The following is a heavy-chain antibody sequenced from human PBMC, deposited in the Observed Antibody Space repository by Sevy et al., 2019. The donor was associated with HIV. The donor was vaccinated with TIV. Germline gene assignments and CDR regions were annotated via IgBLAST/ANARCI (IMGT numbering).Heavy chain of an antibody. J-gene: IGHJ4*02. D-gene: IGHD2-8*01. Sequence: GGSLRLSCAASGFTYNKYSMSWVRQPPGKGLEWVATLSFGCGEINYADSVKGRFTISRDNSKNSFYLQMNNLRAEDTALYYCAREGCTKPHDYWGQGTLVTVSS. CDR3: AREGCTKPHDY. CDR2: LSFGCGEI. V-gene: IGHV3-23*01. CDR1: GFTYNKYS.